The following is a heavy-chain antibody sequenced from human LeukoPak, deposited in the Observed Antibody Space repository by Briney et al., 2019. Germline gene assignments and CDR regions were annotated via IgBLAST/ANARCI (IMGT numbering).Heavy chain of an antibody. CDR1: GFTFNNYA. D-gene: IGHD3-22*01. Sequence: PGGSLRLSCAASGFTFNNYAMSWVRQAPGKGLEWVSAISGSGGTTYYADSVQGRFTISRDNAKNSLYLLMNSLRTEDTAVYYCAATYYYDGSGDYWGQGTLVTVSS. CDR3: AATYYYDGSGDY. CDR2: ISGSGGTT. V-gene: IGHV3-23*01. J-gene: IGHJ4*02.